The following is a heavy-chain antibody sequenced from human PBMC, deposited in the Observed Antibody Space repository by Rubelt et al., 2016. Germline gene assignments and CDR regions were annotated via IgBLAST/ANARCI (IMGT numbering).Heavy chain of an antibody. V-gene: IGHV3-66*01. Sequence: EVQLVESGGDLVQPGGSLRLSCAASGFTVNSHYMTWVRQAPGKGLEWVSVIYSGGGTDYADSVKGRFTISRDNSKNTLYLPMNSLRAEDTAVYDCVTEEISSSRSGSTAFDYWGQGTLVTVSS. J-gene: IGHJ4*02. CDR2: IYSGGGT. CDR3: VTEEISSSRSGSTAFDY. CDR1: GFTVNSHY. D-gene: IGHD2-2*01.